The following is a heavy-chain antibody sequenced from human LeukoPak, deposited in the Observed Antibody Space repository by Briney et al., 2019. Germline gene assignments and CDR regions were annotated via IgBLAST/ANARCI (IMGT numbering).Heavy chain of an antibody. CDR2: IFYNEGT. CDR3: VKSNSRYQPWTLDI. CDR1: SGSFRTYY. J-gene: IGHJ3*02. D-gene: IGHD2-2*01. Sequence: SETLSLTCTVSSGSFRTYYWSWIRQPPGKGLEWVGYIFYNEGTSYNPSPKSRVTISVDTSNNQLSLKVNSVTAADTAMYYCVKSNSRYQPWTLDIWGRGTMVTVSS. V-gene: IGHV4-59*01.